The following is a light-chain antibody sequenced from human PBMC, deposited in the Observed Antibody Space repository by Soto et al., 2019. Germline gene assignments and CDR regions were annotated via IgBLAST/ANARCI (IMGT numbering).Light chain of an antibody. CDR3: QQYDNWPFWT. CDR1: QNIGNK. V-gene: IGKV3-15*01. J-gene: IGKJ1*01. CDR2: GAS. Sequence: DIVMTQSPVTLSVSPGERATLSCRASQNIGNKLAWFQQTHGQAPRLLIFGASTRATGIPARFSGSGSGTDFTLTISSLQSEDFAVYYCQQYDNWPFWTFGQGTKVDIK.